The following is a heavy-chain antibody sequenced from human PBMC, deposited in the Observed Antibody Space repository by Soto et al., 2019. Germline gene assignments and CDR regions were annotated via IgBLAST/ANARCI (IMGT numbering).Heavy chain of an antibody. CDR1: GGSISSSSYY. CDR2: IYYSGST. J-gene: IGHJ6*02. Sequence: ASETLSLTCTVSGGSISSSSYYWGWIRQPPGKGLEWIGSIYYSGSTYYNPSLKSRVTISVDTSKNQFSLKLSSVTAADTAVYYCARLGGSSRNYYYYGMDVWGQGTTVTVSS. V-gene: IGHV4-39*01. D-gene: IGHD1-26*01. CDR3: ARLGGSSRNYYYYGMDV.